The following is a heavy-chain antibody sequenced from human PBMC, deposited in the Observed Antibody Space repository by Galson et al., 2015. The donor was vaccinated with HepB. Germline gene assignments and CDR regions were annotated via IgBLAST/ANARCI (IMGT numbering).Heavy chain of an antibody. CDR2: ISYDTTYQ. V-gene: IGHV3-30*18. CDR3: VKGNYYDDSGYYSEPAY. CDR1: GFTFRAHG. Sequence: SLRLSCAGSGFTFRAHGMHWVRQAPGKGLEWVAVISYDTTYQYYAESVKGRFTISRDNSKDTLYLQMNSLRVEDTAVYYCVKGNYYDDSGYYSEPAYWGQGTLVTVSS. D-gene: IGHD3-22*01. J-gene: IGHJ4*02.